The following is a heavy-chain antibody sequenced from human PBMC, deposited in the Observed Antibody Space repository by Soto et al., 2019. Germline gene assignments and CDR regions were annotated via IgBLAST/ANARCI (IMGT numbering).Heavy chain of an antibody. D-gene: IGHD3-22*01. CDR3: ARGGRYYYDSSGYSEDDAFDI. Sequence: EASVKVSCKASGYTFTGYYMHWVRQAPGQGLEWMGWINPNSGGTNYAQKFQGWVTMTRDTSISTAYMELSRLRSDDTAVYYCARGGRYYYDSSGYSEDDAFDIWGQGTMVTVSS. J-gene: IGHJ3*02. V-gene: IGHV1-2*04. CDR1: GYTFTGYY. CDR2: INPNSGGT.